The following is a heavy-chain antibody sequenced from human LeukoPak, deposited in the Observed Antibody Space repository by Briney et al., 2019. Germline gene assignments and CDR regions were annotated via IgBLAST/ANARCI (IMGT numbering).Heavy chain of an antibody. V-gene: IGHV4-59*01. Sequence: SETLSLTCAVYGGSFSGYYWSWIRQPPGKGLEWIGYIYYSGSTNYNPSLKSRVTISVDTSKNQFSLKLSSVTAADTAVYYCARDAGEYSSGWPDAFDIWGQGTMVTVSS. CDR3: ARDAGEYSSGWPDAFDI. J-gene: IGHJ3*02. CDR1: GGSFSGYY. D-gene: IGHD6-19*01. CDR2: IYYSGST.